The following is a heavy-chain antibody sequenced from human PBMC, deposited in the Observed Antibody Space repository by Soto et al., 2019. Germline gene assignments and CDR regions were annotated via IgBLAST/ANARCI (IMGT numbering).Heavy chain of an antibody. V-gene: IGHV1-69*04. CDR3: AREGVVVAATFDP. Sequence: ASVKVSCKASGGTFSSYTISWVRQAPGQGLEWMGRIIPILGIANYAQKFQGRVTITADKSTSTAYMELSSLRSEDTAVYYCAREGVVVAATFDPWGQGTLVTVSS. J-gene: IGHJ5*02. CDR1: GGTFSSYT. D-gene: IGHD2-15*01. CDR2: IIPILGIA.